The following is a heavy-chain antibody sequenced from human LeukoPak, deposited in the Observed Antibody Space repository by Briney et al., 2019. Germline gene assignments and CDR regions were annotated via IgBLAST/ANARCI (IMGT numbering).Heavy chain of an antibody. J-gene: IGHJ6*02. CDR1: GGSIGSSRYF. CDR3: ATQHYYFYGMDV. Sequence: SSETLSLTCTVSGGSIGSSRYFWGWIRQPPGKGLEWIGSIYSSGTIYYNPSLKSRVTTSVDTSKNQFSLKLSSVTAADTAVYYCATQHYYFYGMDVWGQGTTVTVSS. V-gene: IGHV4-39*01. CDR2: IYSSGTI.